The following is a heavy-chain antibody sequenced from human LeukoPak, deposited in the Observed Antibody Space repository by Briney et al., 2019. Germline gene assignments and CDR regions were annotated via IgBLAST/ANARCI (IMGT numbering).Heavy chain of an antibody. J-gene: IGHJ6*03. CDR1: GGSISSYY. D-gene: IGHD3-22*01. Sequence: PSETLSLTCTVSGGSISSYYWSWIRQPPGKGLEWIGYIYYSGSTNYNPSLKSRVTISVDTSKNQFSLKLSSVTAADTAVYYCARVYYYDSSAYYYYYMDVWGKGTTVTVSS. V-gene: IGHV4-59*01. CDR3: ARVYYYDSSAYYYYYMDV. CDR2: IYYSGST.